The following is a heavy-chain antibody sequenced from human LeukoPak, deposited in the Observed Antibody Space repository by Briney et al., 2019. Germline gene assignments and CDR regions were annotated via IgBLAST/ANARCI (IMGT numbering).Heavy chain of an antibody. V-gene: IGHV1-69*02. CDR2: IIPILGIA. Sequence: VASVKVSCKASGGTFSSYTISWVRQAPGQGLEWMGRIIPILGIAIYAQKFQGRVTITADKSTSTAYMELSSLRPEDTAVYYCARTYDSSGYEEYWGQGTLVTVSS. D-gene: IGHD3-22*01. CDR1: GGTFSSYT. J-gene: IGHJ4*02. CDR3: ARTYDSSGYEEY.